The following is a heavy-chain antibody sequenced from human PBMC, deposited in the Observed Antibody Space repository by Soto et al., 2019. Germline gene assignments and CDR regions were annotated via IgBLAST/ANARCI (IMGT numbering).Heavy chain of an antibody. Sequence: QITLKESVPTLVKPTQTLTLTCTFSGFSLSTSGVGVGWIRQPPGKALEWLALIYWDDDKRYSPSLKSRLTITKDTSKNQVVLTMTNMDPVDTATYYCAHRRRYYDSSGYYYLDYWGQGTLVTVSS. D-gene: IGHD3-22*01. CDR1: GFSLSTSGVG. CDR2: IYWDDDK. CDR3: AHRRRYYDSSGYYYLDY. J-gene: IGHJ4*02. V-gene: IGHV2-5*02.